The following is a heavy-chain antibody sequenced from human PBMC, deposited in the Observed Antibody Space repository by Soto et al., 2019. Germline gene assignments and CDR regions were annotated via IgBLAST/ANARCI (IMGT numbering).Heavy chain of an antibody. CDR1: GFTFSSYG. CDR3: AKDLGYSSGWDLDY. V-gene: IGHV3-30*18. J-gene: IGHJ4*02. D-gene: IGHD6-19*01. CDR2: ISYDGSNK. Sequence: GGSLRLSCAASGFTFSSYGMHWVRQAPGKGLEWVAVISYDGSNKYYADSVKGRFTISRDNSKNTLYLQMNSLRAEDTAVYYCAKDLGYSSGWDLDYWGQGT.